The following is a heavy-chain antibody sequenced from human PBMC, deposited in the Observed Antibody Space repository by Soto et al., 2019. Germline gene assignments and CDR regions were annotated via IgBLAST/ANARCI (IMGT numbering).Heavy chain of an antibody. CDR2: ISSGASEK. Sequence: QVHLVGSGGGVVQPGRSLRLSCAASGFSFSSYGMHWVRQTPDKGLEWVAAISSGASEKYYSDSVRGRFTISRDNSKNTLFLEMNSLSDEDTAMYYCAKTPERGKGYFDVWGRGTEVTVS. CDR3: AKTPERGKGYFDV. V-gene: IGHV3-30*18. CDR1: GFSFSSYG. D-gene: IGHD1-26*01. J-gene: IGHJ2*01.